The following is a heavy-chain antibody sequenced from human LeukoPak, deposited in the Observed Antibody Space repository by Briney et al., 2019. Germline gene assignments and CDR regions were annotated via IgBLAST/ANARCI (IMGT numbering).Heavy chain of an antibody. Sequence: GGSLRLSCAASGFTFSSYAMSWVRQAPGKGLEWVSAISGSGGSTYYADSVKGRFTISRDNSKNTAYLQMNSLKTEDTAVYYCTSRRPPSIAAAGRVGYWGQGTLVTVSS. CDR3: TSRRPPSIAAAGRVGY. CDR1: GFTFSSYA. D-gene: IGHD6-13*01. CDR2: ISGSGGST. J-gene: IGHJ4*02. V-gene: IGHV3-23*01.